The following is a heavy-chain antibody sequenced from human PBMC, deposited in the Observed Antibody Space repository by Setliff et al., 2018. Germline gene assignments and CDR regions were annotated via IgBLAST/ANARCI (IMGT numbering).Heavy chain of an antibody. Sequence: SETLSLTCTVSGDSISRSTYYWGWIRQFPGKGLDWIGTVDHSGNTFYNPSLKSRVTISVDTSKNQFSLKLTSVSAADTAVYYCARRDSTGFYGYSFDFWGQGTLVTVSS. D-gene: IGHD3-22*01. CDR1: GDSISRSTYY. V-gene: IGHV4-39*01. CDR2: VDHSGNT. J-gene: IGHJ4*02. CDR3: ARRDSTGFYGYSFDF.